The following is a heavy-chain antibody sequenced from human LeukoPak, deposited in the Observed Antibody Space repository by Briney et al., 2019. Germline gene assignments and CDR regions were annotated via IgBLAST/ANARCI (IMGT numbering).Heavy chain of an antibody. J-gene: IGHJ4*02. CDR3: ARNHYDSSGYLPD. D-gene: IGHD3-22*01. Sequence: SETLSLTCAVYGGSFSGYYWSWIRQSPGKGLEWIGEINHRGSTNYNPSLKSRVTISVDTSKNQFSLKLSSSTAADTAVYYCARNHYDSSGYLPDWGQGTLVTVSS. CDR2: INHRGST. CDR1: GGSFSGYY. V-gene: IGHV4-34*01.